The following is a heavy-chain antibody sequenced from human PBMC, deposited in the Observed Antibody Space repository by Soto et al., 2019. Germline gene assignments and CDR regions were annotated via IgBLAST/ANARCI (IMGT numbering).Heavy chain of an antibody. V-gene: IGHV5-51*01. D-gene: IGHD6-6*01. CDR2: IYPADSDT. CDR3: VRRPEYSSSVYFDY. Sequence: GESLKISCKGSGYSFTSYWIGWVRQMPGKGLEWVGIIYPADSDTRYSPSFQGQVTISVDKSISTAYLQWSSLKASDSAMYYCVRRPEYSSSVYFDYWGQGTLVTVSS. J-gene: IGHJ4*02. CDR1: GYSFTSYW.